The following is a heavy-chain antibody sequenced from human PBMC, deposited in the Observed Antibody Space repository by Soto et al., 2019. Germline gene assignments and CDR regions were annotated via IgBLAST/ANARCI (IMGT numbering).Heavy chain of an antibody. J-gene: IGHJ4*02. CDR3: ARIAPYSSGRRYFDY. D-gene: IGHD6-19*01. Sequence: SGPTLVNPTQTLTLTCTFSGFSLSSGGMCVNRIRQPPGKALEWLARIDWDDDKYYSTSLKTRLTISKDTSKNQVVLTMTNMEPVDTATYYCARIAPYSSGRRYFDYWGQGTLVTVSS. V-gene: IGHV2-70*11. CDR1: GFSLSSGGMC. CDR2: IDWDDDK.